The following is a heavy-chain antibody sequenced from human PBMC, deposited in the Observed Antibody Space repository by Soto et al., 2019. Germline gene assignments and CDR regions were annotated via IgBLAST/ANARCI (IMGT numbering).Heavy chain of an antibody. J-gene: IGHJ4*02. V-gene: IGHV3-21*01. CDR3: ARDTSGGVRWGLFDY. CDR1: GFTFSSYS. Sequence: EVQLVESGGGLVKPGGSLRLSCAASGFTFSSYSMNWVRQAPGKGLEWVSSISSSSSYIYYADSVKGRFTISRDNAKNSLHLQMNSLRAEDTAVYYCARDTSGGVRWGLFDYWGQGTLVTVSS. D-gene: IGHD4-17*01. CDR2: ISSSSSYI.